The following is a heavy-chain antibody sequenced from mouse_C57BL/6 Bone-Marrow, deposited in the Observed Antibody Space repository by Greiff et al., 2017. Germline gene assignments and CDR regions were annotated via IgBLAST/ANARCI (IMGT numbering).Heavy chain of an antibody. J-gene: IGHJ1*03. CDR3: ARYPTGDWYFDV. Sequence: LVESGAELARPGASVKLSCKASGYTFTSYGISWVKQRTGQGLEWIGEIYPRSGNTYYNEKFKGKATLTADKSSSTTYMELRSLTSEDSAVYFCARYPTGDWYFDVCGTGTTVTVTS. CDR2: IYPRSGNT. D-gene: IGHD4-1*02. CDR1: GYTFTSYG. V-gene: IGHV1-81*01.